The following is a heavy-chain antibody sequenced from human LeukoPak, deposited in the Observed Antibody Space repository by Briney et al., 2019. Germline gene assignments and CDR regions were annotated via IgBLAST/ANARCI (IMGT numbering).Heavy chain of an antibody. CDR2: IYDSGTM. CDR1: GGSISSSKW. J-gene: IGHJ4*02. CDR3: AKQLGYCSDGSCYFPY. V-gene: IGHV4-4*02. D-gene: IGHD2-15*01. Sequence: PSETLSLTCAVSGGSISSSKWWSWVRQPPGKGLEWIGEIYDSGTMKYNPSLKSRVTISVDKSENQFSLKLSSVTAADTAVYYCAKQLGYCSDGSCYFPYWGQGTLVTVSS.